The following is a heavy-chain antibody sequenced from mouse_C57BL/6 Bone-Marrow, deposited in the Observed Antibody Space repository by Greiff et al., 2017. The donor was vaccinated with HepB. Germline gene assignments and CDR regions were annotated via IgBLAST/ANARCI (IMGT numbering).Heavy chain of an antibody. D-gene: IGHD1-1*01. CDR2: ISDGGSYT. CDR3: ERGYYYGIAY. Sequence: EVQLLESGGGLVKPGGSLKLSCAASGFTFSSYAMSWVRQTPEKRLEWVATISDGGSYTYYPDNVKGRYTISRDNAKNNLYLQMSHLKSEDTAMYYCERGYYYGIAYWGQGTLVTVSA. V-gene: IGHV5-4*01. CDR1: GFTFSSYA. J-gene: IGHJ3*01.